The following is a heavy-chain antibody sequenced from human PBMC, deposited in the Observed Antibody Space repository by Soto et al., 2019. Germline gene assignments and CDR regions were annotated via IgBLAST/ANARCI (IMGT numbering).Heavy chain of an antibody. V-gene: IGHV1-18*01. Sequence: ASVKVSCKASGYTFTSYGISWVRQAPGQGLEWMGWISAYNGNTNYAQKLQGRVTMTTDTSTSTAYMELRSLRSDDTAVYYCAVGAAFRTTYYYYVKAVCGQGTTVTVSS. CDR1: GYTFTSYG. J-gene: IGHJ6*01. CDR3: AVGAAFRTTYYYYVKAV. CDR2: ISAYNGNT. D-gene: IGHD2-15*01.